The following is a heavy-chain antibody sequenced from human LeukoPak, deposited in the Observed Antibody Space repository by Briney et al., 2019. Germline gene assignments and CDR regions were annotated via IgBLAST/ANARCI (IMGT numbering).Heavy chain of an antibody. CDR1: GFTVSSNY. CDR3: TREQVGATENFDY. Sequence: GGSLRLSCAASGFTVSSNYMSWVRQAPGKGLEWVGFIRSKAYGGTTEYAASVKGRFTISRDDSKSIAYLQMNSLKTEDTAVYYCTREQVGATENFDYWGQGTLVTVSS. J-gene: IGHJ4*02. CDR2: IRSKAYGGTT. D-gene: IGHD1-26*01. V-gene: IGHV3-49*04.